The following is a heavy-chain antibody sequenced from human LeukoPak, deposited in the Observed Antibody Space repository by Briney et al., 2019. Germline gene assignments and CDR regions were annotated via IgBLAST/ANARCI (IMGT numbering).Heavy chain of an antibody. D-gene: IGHD2-2*01. Sequence: PSETLSLTCGVSGGSISSTNWWTWVRQPPGKGLEWIGEVHLDGRTNYSPSLQSRLAMSVDFSENHISLKLTSVTAADTAVYYCARAYCSSTSCYPWFDPWGQGTLVTVSS. J-gene: IGHJ5*02. CDR1: GGSISSTNW. V-gene: IGHV4-4*02. CDR3: ARAYCSSTSCYPWFDP. CDR2: VHLDGRT.